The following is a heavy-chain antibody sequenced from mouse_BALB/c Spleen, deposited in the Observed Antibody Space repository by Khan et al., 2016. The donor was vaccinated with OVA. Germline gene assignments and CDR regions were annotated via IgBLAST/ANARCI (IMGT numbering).Heavy chain of an antibody. D-gene: IGHD2-14*01. CDR2: IQPGGENI. V-gene: IGHV1-63*02. CDR1: GYSFTAYW. J-gene: IGHJ2*01. Sequence: QVQLQESRTELVRPGASVKMSCKAAGYSFTAYWLSWVKQRPGHGLEWLGDIQPGGENIDYNEKIKDKTTMTEDAFSSTAYKESSDLTCEDSDIYAGARGAKYDDCIDYWGQGTTLTVSS. CDR3: ARGAKYDDCIDY.